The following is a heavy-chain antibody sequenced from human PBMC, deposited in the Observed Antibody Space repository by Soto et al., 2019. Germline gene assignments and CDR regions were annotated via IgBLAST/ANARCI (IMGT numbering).Heavy chain of an antibody. J-gene: IGHJ6*02. CDR2: IRSRANNYAT. CDR3: SRGQGAAIGDYYYHGMDV. Sequence: EVQLVESGGGLVQPGGSLKLSCAASGFTFSGSSVHWVRQASGKGLEWVGRIRSRANNYATSSAASVKGRFFFSRDDSKNTAYLQMNTLKTEDTAVYYCSRGQGAAIGDYYYHGMDVWGQGTTVTVSS. CDR1: GFTFSGSS. D-gene: IGHD2-2*02. V-gene: IGHV3-73*02.